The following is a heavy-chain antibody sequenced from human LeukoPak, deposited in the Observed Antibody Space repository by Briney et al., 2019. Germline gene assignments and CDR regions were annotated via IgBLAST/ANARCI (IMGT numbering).Heavy chain of an antibody. V-gene: IGHV4-59*08. CDR1: GGSISTYY. CDR2: MYNSGST. D-gene: IGHD1-26*01. J-gene: IGHJ3*01. Sequence: PSETLSLTCTVSGGSISTYYWSWIRQPPGKGLEWIGYMYNSGSTNYNPSLKSRVTISIDTSKNQVSLRLSSVTAADTAVYYCARQGSGGRSFDVWGQGKMVTVSS. CDR3: ARQGSGGRSFDV.